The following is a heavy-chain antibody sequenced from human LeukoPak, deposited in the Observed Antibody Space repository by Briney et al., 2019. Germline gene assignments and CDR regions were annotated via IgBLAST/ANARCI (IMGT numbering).Heavy chain of an antibody. CDR3: AKVIGPLYGIIHY. D-gene: IGHD2-8*01. CDR1: GFTFSGYA. V-gene: IGHV3-23*01. J-gene: IGHJ4*02. CDR2: ISGSGGSI. Sequence: GGSLRLSCTVSGFTFSGYAMSWVRQAPGKGLEWVSAISGSGGSIYYADSVKGRFTISRDNSKNTLYLQMNSLRAEDTAVFYCAKVIGPLYGIIHYWGQGTLVTVSS.